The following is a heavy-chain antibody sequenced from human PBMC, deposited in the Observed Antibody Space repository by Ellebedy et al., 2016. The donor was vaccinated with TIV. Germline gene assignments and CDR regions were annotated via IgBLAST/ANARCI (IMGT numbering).Heavy chain of an antibody. J-gene: IGHJ4*02. CDR1: GFTFSSYA. V-gene: IGHV3-23*01. CDR3: AKGSHQGGIASDY. Sequence: GESLKLSCAASGFTFSSYAMSWVRQAPGKGLEWVSAISGSGGSTYYADSVKGRFTISRDNSKNTLYLQMNSLRAEDTAVYYCAKGSHQGGIASDYWGQGTLVTVSS. D-gene: IGHD2-15*01. CDR2: ISGSGGST.